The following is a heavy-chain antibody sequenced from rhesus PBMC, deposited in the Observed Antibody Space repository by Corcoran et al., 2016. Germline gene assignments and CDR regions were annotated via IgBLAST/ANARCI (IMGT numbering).Heavy chain of an antibody. V-gene: IGHV4-99*01. D-gene: IGHD2-39*01. CDR1: GYPIISGYF. Sequence: QVQLQESGPGLVKPSETLSLTFAVSGYPIISGYFLGSTRTPPGKGLEYIGYISGSSGNTYYNPSLKSRVTISKDTSKNQFSLKLSSVTAADTAVYYCARRVVSANIDYWGQGVLVTVSS. CDR2: ISGSSGNT. CDR3: ARRVVSANIDY. J-gene: IGHJ4*01.